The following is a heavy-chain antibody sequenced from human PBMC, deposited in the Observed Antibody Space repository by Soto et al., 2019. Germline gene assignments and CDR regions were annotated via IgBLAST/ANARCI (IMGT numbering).Heavy chain of an antibody. D-gene: IGHD6-13*01. CDR1: GGTFSSYG. Sequence: QMLLVQSGAEVKKPGSSVKVSCKASGGTFSSYGLSWVRQTPGRGLEWMGGIIPLFGTTNYAQKFRGRVTVSADESASGVYMELRSLGFGDRAVYYCARSHGSSWYNWFDPWGQGTLVTVSS. CDR2: IIPLFGTT. J-gene: IGHJ5*02. CDR3: ARSHGSSWYNWFDP. V-gene: IGHV1-69*01.